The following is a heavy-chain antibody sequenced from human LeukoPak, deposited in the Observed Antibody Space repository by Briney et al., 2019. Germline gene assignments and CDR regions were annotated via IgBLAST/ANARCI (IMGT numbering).Heavy chain of an antibody. CDR3: ATKGGGYCSGGSCYIFNY. Sequence: GGSLRLSCAASGFTFSSYAMSWVRQAPGKGLEWVSVISGSGDSTNCADSVKGRYTISRDNSKNTLYLQMNSLRAEDTAVYYCATKGGGYCSGGSCYIFNYWGQGTLVTVYS. CDR2: ISGSGDST. V-gene: IGHV3-23*01. D-gene: IGHD2-15*01. J-gene: IGHJ4*02. CDR1: GFTFSSYA.